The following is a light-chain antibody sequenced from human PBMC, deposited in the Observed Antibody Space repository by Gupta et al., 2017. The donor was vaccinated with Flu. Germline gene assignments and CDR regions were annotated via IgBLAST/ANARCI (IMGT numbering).Light chain of an antibody. J-gene: IGLJ1*01. CDR2: DVS. CDR3: CSYAGTSYV. V-gene: IGLV2-11*01. Sequence: QSVTTSCTGTSSVVGSYNFVSWYQHHPGNIPNLLIYDVSRRPSGVPDRFSGSKSGNTASLTISGLQAEDEADYYCCSYAGTSYVFGSGTKVTVL. CDR1: SSVVGSYNF.